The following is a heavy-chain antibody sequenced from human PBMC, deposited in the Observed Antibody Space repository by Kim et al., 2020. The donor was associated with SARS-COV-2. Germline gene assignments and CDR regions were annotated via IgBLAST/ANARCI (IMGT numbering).Heavy chain of an antibody. Sequence: GGSLRLSCAASGFTFSNNAMSWVRQAPGRGLEWVSTIRASAETTYYANSVNGRFTISRDSSKHTLYLQLNSLRVDDTAVYYCAKDRGGSGWPGFDYWGQG. CDR2: IRASAETT. D-gene: IGHD6-19*01. V-gene: IGHV3-23*01. CDR3: AKDRGGSGWPGFDY. J-gene: IGHJ4*02. CDR1: GFTFSNNA.